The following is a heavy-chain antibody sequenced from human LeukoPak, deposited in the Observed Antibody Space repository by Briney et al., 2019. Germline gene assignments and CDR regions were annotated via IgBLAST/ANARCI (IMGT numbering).Heavy chain of an antibody. V-gene: IGHV1-2*02. D-gene: IGHD1-26*01. CDR3: ARDRIVGATAYFDY. J-gene: IGHJ4*02. Sequence: ASVKVSCEASGYTFTGYYMHWVRQAPGQGLEWMGWINPNSGGTNYAQKFQGRVTMTRDTSISTAYMELSRLRSDDTAVYYCARDRIVGATAYFDYWGQGTLVTVSS. CDR1: GYTFTGYY. CDR2: INPNSGGT.